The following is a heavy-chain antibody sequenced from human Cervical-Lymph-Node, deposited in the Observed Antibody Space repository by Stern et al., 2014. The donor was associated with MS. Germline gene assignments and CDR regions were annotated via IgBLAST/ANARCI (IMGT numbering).Heavy chain of an antibody. V-gene: IGHV3-23*04. Sequence: EVQLEESGGGLVQPGGSLRLSCAVSGITFSSYAMIWVRQAPGKGPEWGSVISGSGGSTFYADSVKGRFTISRDNSKNTVYLQMNSLRAEDTALYYCAKPALKTTVKSYFDYWGQGTLVTVSS. CDR2: ISGSGGST. D-gene: IGHD4-17*01. CDR1: GITFSSYA. J-gene: IGHJ4*02. CDR3: AKPALKTTVKSYFDY.